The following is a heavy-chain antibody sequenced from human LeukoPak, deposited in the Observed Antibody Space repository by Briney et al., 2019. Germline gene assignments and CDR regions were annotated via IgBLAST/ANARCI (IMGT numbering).Heavy chain of an antibody. CDR2: IYHSGST. D-gene: IGHD2-2*01. CDR3: ARDLGPAAIAFDI. J-gene: IGHJ3*02. Sequence: PSETLSLTCTVSGGSISSGGYYWSWIRQPPGKGLEWIGYIYHSGSTYYNPSLKSRVTISVDRSKNQFSLKLSSVTAADTAVYYCARDLGPAAIAFDIWGQGTMVTVSS. V-gene: IGHV4-30-2*01. CDR1: GGSISSGGYY.